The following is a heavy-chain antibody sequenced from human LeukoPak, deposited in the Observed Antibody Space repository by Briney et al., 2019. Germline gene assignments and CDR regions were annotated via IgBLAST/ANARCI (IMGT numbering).Heavy chain of an antibody. CDR3: ARHARRGSYGSFDY. D-gene: IGHD1-26*01. Sequence: SETLSLTCAVYGGSFSGYYWSWIRQPPGKGLEWIGEINHSGSTNYNPSLKSRVTISVDTSKNQFSLKLSSVTAADTAVYYCARHARRGSYGSFDYWGQGTLVTVSS. CDR1: GGSFSGYY. J-gene: IGHJ4*02. CDR2: INHSGST. V-gene: IGHV4-34*01.